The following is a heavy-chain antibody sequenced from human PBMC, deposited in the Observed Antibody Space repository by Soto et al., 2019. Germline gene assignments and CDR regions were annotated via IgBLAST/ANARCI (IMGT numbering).Heavy chain of an antibody. V-gene: IGHV3-48*03. CDR2: ISSSGSTI. J-gene: IGHJ4*02. D-gene: IGHD2-15*01. CDR3: ARGGEVVVAATPPFFDY. CDR1: GFTFSSYE. Sequence: GGSRRRSWAASGFTFSSYEMNWGRQAPGKGLEWVSYISSSGSTIYYADSVKGRFTISRDNAKNSLYLQMNSLRAEDTAVYYCARGGEVVVAATPPFFDYWGQGTLVTVSS.